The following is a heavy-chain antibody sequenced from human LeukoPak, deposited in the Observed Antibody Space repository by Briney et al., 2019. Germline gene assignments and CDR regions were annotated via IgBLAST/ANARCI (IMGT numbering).Heavy chain of an antibody. D-gene: IGHD3-10*01. CDR3: ARDGGLWFGGDYYYYMDV. J-gene: IGHJ6*03. CDR1: GGTFSSYA. V-gene: IGHV1-69*05. CDR2: IIPIFGTA. Sequence: SVKVSCKASGGTFSSYAISWVRQAPGLGLEWMGRIIPIFGTANYAQKFQGRVTITTDESTSTAYMELSSLRSEDTAVYYCARDGGLWFGGDYYYYMDVWGKGTTVTVSS.